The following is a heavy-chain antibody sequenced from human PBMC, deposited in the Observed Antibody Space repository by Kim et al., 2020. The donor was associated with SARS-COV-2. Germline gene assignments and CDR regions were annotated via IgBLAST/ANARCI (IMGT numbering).Heavy chain of an antibody. J-gene: IGHJ3*02. V-gene: IGHV4-31*03. CDR2: TYYIGST. D-gene: IGHD3-22*01. CDR1: GGSISSGGYY. CDR3: ARANSITMIVVVITAFDI. Sequence: SETLSLTCTVSGGSISSGGYYWGWIRQHPGKGLEWIGYTYYIGSTYYNPSLKSRVTISVDTSKNQFSLKLSSVTAADTAVYYCARANSITMIVVVITAFDIWGQGTMVTPSS.